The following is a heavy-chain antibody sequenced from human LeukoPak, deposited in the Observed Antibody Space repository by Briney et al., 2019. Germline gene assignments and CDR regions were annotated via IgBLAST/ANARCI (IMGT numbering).Heavy chain of an antibody. V-gene: IGHV1-24*01. CDR2: FDPEDGET. CDR1: GYTLTELS. D-gene: IGHD3-22*01. Sequence: ASVKVSCKVSGYTLTELSMHWVRQAPGKGLEWMGGFDPEDGETIYAQKFQGRVTMTEDTSTDTAYMELSSLRSEDTAVYYCATPSSYYYDSSGYDAFDIWGQGTMVTVSS. CDR3: ATPSSYYYDSSGYDAFDI. J-gene: IGHJ3*02.